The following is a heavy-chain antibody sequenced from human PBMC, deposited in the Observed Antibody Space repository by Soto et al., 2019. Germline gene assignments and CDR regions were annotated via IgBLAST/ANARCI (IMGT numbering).Heavy chain of an antibody. CDR2: ISGSGGST. CDR1: GFTFSSYA. V-gene: IGHV3-23*01. J-gene: IGHJ4*02. Sequence: GGSLRLSCAASGFTFSSYAMSWVRQAPGKGLEWVSAISGSGGSTYYADSVNGRFTISRDNSKNTLYLQMNSLRAEDTAVYYCAKEGHCSGGSCYQPLDYWGQGTLVTVSS. D-gene: IGHD2-15*01. CDR3: AKEGHCSGGSCYQPLDY.